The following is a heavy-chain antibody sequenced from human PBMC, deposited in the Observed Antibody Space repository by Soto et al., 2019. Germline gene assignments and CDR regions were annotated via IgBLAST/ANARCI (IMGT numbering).Heavy chain of an antibody. J-gene: IGHJ6*03. CDR2: IYYSGST. V-gene: IGHV4-59*01. D-gene: IGHD3-10*01. CDR3: ARDLAWFGESTYYYYYMDV. Sequence: PSETLSLTCTVSGGSISSYYWSWIRQPPGKGLEWIGYIYYSGSTNYNPSLKSQVTISVDTSKNQFSLKLSSVTAADTAVYYCARDLAWFGESTYYYYYMDVWGKGTTVTVSS. CDR1: GGSISSYY.